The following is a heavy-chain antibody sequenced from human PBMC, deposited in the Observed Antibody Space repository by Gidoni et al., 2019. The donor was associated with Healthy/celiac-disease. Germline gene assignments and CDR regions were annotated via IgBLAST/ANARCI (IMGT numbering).Heavy chain of an antibody. CDR1: GFTFSSYA. J-gene: IGHJ4*02. V-gene: IGHV3-30-3*01. CDR3: ARDSSHIVVVTAMSYFDY. Sequence: QVQLVESGGGVVQPGRSLRLSCAASGFTFSSYAMHWVRQAPGKGLEWVAVISYDGSNKYYADSVKGRFTISRDNSKNTLYLQMNSLRAKDTAVYYCARDSSHIVVVTAMSYFDYWGQGTLVTVSS. CDR2: ISYDGSNK. D-gene: IGHD2-21*02.